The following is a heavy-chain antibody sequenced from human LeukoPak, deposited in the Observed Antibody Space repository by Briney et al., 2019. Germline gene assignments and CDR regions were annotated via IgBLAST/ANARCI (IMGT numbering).Heavy chain of an antibody. J-gene: IGHJ3*02. CDR1: GGTFSSYA. CDR3: AKDWAVAGLFDI. CDR2: IIPILGIA. Sequence: SVKVSCKASGGTFSSYAISWVRQAPGQGLEWMGRIIPILGIANYAQKFQGRVTITADKSTSTAYMELSSLRAEDTAVYYCAKDWAVAGLFDIWGQGTMVTVSS. D-gene: IGHD6-19*01. V-gene: IGHV1-69*04.